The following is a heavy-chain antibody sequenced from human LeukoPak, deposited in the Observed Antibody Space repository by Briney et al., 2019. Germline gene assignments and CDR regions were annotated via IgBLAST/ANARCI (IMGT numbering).Heavy chain of an antibody. D-gene: IGHD1-14*01. CDR1: GFTLTNYG. Sequence: PGGSLRLSCSASGFTLTNYGMSWVRQAPGKGLEWVSGLSGSGDGQFYADSVEGRFTISRDISNHIWYLQMNSLRAEDTAVYYCAKGCQCPSGLSSWFDPRGQGTLVAVSS. CDR3: AKGCQCPSGLSSWFDP. CDR2: LSGSGDGQ. V-gene: IGHV3-23*01. J-gene: IGHJ5*02.